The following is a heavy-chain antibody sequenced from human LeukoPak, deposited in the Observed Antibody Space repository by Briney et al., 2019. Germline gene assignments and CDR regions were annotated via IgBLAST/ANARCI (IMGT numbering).Heavy chain of an antibody. CDR3: APQFTHIVVVTAIDY. V-gene: IGHV3-23*01. J-gene: IGHJ4*02. Sequence: GGSLRLSCAASGFTFNNYAMSWVRQAPGKGLEWVSGISGSGGSTYYADSVKGRFTISRDDSKNTLYLQMNSLRAEDTAVYYCAPQFTHIVVVTAIDYWGQGTLVTVSS. D-gene: IGHD2-21*02. CDR2: ISGSGGST. CDR1: GFTFNNYA.